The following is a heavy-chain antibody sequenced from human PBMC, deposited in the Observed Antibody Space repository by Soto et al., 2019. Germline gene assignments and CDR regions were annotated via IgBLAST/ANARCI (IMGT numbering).Heavy chain of an antibody. V-gene: IGHV3-33*01. Sequence: QVQLVESGGGVVQPGRSLKLSCTASGFTFSTYAMHWVRQAPGKGLEWVAVIWYDGSNKYYADSVKGRFTVSRDNSKNTLYLQMSSLRADDTAVYYCAREAYTSCWYWFDPWGQGTLVSVSS. J-gene: IGHJ5*02. CDR3: AREAYTSCWYWFDP. CDR2: IWYDGSNK. CDR1: GFTFSTYA. D-gene: IGHD6-19*01.